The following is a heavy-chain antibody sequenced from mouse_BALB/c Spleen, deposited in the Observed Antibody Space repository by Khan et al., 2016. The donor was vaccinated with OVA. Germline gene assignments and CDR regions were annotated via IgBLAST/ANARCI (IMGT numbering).Heavy chain of an antibody. Sequence: EVKLQESGTVLARPGASVKMSCKASGYSFTSYWMHWVKQRPGQGLEWIGAIYPGISDTRYNKKFKGKAKLTAVTSASTAYMEFRSLTNEDSAVYYCTRSYDSYYFDYWGHGTTLTVSS. CDR1: GYSFTSYW. J-gene: IGHJ2*01. D-gene: IGHD2-4*01. CDR2: IYPGISDT. V-gene: IGHV1-5*01. CDR3: TRSYDSYYFDY.